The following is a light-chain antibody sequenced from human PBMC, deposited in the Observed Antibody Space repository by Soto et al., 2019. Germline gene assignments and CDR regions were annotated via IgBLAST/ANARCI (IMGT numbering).Light chain of an antibody. CDR3: ASWDDSLNGVL. V-gene: IGLV1-44*01. J-gene: IGLJ2*01. CDR2: SNN. CDR1: SSNIGSNA. Sequence: QSVVTQPPSASGTPGQRVTISCSGGSSNIGSNAVNWYQHLPGTAPKLLIYSNNQRPSGVPYRFSGSKSDTSASLAISGLQSEDEADYYCASWDDSLNGVLFGGGTKLTVL.